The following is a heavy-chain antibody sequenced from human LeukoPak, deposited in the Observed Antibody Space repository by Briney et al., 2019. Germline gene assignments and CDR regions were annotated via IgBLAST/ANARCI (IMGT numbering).Heavy chain of an antibody. Sequence: GGSLRLSCSASGFTFISHSMNWVRQAPGKGLEWVSFITSSSNTIQYADSVKGRFTISRDNAKNSLYLQMISLRAEDTAVYYCARGLGRSLDYWGQGALVTVSS. V-gene: IGHV3-48*04. CDR2: ITSSSNTI. CDR3: ARGLGRSLDY. CDR1: GFTFISHS. J-gene: IGHJ4*02. D-gene: IGHD1-26*01.